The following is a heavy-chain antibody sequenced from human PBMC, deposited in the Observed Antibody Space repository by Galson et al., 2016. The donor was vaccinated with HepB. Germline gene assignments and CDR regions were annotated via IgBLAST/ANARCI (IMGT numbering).Heavy chain of an antibody. CDR2: VDQSGRT. CDR3: VRSGDSGAFDF. V-gene: IGHV4-38-2*02. Sequence: ETLSLTCTVSGYAISSGYDYWGWIRQPPGKGLEWIARVDQSGRTYYNPSLKSRVTISVDTSKNQFSLKLNSLTAADTAVFYCVRSGDSGAFDFWGRGTLVTVSS. CDR1: GYAISSGYDY. D-gene: IGHD2-21*01. J-gene: IGHJ2*01.